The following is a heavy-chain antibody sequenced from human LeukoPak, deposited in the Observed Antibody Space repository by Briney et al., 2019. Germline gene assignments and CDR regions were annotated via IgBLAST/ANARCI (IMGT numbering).Heavy chain of an antibody. D-gene: IGHD6-19*01. CDR3: ARLGYSSGWYWQPYYYYMDV. CDR1: GFTFSSYG. CDR2: IRYDGSNK. Sequence: GGSLRLSCAASGFTFSSYGMHWVRQAPGKGLEWVAFIRYDGSNKYYADSVKGRFTISRDNSKNTLYLQMNSLRAEDTAVYYCARLGYSSGWYWQPYYYYMDVWGKGTTVTVSS. V-gene: IGHV3-30*02. J-gene: IGHJ6*03.